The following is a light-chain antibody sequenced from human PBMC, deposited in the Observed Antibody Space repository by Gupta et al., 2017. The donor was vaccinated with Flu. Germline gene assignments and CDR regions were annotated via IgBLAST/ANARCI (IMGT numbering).Light chain of an antibody. CDR2: DVT. CDR3: SPSAGRVTWV. Sequence: QSAPTQPRSVSGSPGQSVTISCTGSRNDVGGSNRVSWYQQRPGKAPKLILYDVTERPSGVPDRFSGSKSGNTASLTISGLQADDEADYYCSPSAGRVTWVFGTGTTVTVL. V-gene: IGLV2-11*01. J-gene: IGLJ1*01. CDR1: RNDVGGSNR.